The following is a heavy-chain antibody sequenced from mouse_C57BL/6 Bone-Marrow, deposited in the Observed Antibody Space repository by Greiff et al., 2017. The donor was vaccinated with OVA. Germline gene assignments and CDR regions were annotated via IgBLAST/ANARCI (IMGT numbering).Heavy chain of an antibody. V-gene: IGHV5-16*01. CDR1: GFTFSDYY. J-gene: IGHJ3*01. D-gene: IGHD4-1*01. CDR2: INYDGSST. Sequence: DVMLVESEGGLVQPGSSMKLSCTASGFTFSDYYMAWVRQVPEKGLEWVANINYDGSSTYYLDSLKSRFIISRDNAKNILYLQMSSLKSEDTATYYCARVTGTGFAYWGQGTLVTVSA. CDR3: ARVTGTGFAY.